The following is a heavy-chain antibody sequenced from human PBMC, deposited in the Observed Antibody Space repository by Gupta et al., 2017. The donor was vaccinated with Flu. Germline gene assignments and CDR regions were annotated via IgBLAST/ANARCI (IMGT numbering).Heavy chain of an antibody. Sequence: EVQLVESGGGLVELGGSMRLSCAASGCRFSDYSMNWVRQAPGKGLEWVSAITHNSRDIYYADSVKGRFTISKDNAENSLYLQMNSLRAEDTAVYYCARARGNDWYLDYWGQGTLVTVSS. CDR1: GCRFSDYS. V-gene: IGHV3-21*06. CDR2: ITHNSRDI. J-gene: IGHJ4*02. D-gene: IGHD3-9*01. CDR3: ARARGNDWYLDY.